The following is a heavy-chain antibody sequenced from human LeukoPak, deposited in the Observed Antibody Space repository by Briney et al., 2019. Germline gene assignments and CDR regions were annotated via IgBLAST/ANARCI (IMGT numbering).Heavy chain of an antibody. CDR3: ARDRYGSGSYDAFDI. Sequence: ASVKVSCNASGGTFSSYAISWVRQAPGQGLEWMGGIIPIFGTANYAQKFQGRVTITADESTSTAYIELSSLRSEDTAVYYCARDRYGSGSYDAFDIWGQGTMVTVSS. CDR2: IIPIFGTA. D-gene: IGHD3-10*01. V-gene: IGHV1-69*13. CDR1: GGTFSSYA. J-gene: IGHJ3*02.